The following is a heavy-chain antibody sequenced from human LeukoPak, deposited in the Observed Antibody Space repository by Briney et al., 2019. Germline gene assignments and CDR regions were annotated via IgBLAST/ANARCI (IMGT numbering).Heavy chain of an antibody. Sequence: ASVKVSCKASGYTFTSYGISWVRQAPGQGLEWMGWINPNSGGTNYAQKFQGRVTMTRDTSISTAYMELSRLRSDDTAVYYCARGEYSSDYDYWGQGTLVTVSS. CDR2: INPNSGGT. V-gene: IGHV1-2*02. D-gene: IGHD6-19*01. CDR3: ARGEYSSDYDY. J-gene: IGHJ4*02. CDR1: GYTFTSYG.